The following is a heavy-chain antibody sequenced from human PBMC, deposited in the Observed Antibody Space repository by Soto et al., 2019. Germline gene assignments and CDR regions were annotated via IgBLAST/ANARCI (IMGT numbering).Heavy chain of an antibody. D-gene: IGHD5-12*01. Sequence: HLQLQESGPGLVKHSETVSLTCPVSGGSISGTTYYWGWIRQPPGKGLEWIGSIYYSGSTYYNPSLKSRLTISVDTSNTQFSLDLSSVTAADTSVYYCAGLAYSGYVDYWVQGILVTVSS. V-gene: IGHV4-39*01. CDR2: IYYSGST. CDR3: AGLAYSGYVDY. J-gene: IGHJ4*02. CDR1: GGSISGTTYY.